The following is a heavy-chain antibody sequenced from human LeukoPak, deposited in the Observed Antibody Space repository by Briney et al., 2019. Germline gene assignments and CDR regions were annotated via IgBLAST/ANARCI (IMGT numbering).Heavy chain of an antibody. CDR2: ISSSRSTI. CDR1: GFTFSSFN. D-gene: IGHD6-19*01. Sequence: GGSLRLSCAVSGFTFSSFNMNWVRQAPGKGLEWISYISSSRSTIFYADSVKGRFTISRDNSKNTLYLQMNSLRAEDTAVYYCARESRASSSGWYYYYGMDVWGQGTTVTVSS. CDR3: ARESRASSSGWYYYYGMDV. J-gene: IGHJ6*02. V-gene: IGHV3-48*01.